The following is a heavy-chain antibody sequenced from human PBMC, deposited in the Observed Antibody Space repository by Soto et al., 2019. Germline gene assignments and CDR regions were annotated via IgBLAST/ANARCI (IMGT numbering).Heavy chain of an antibody. V-gene: IGHV4-34*01. Sequence: QVQLQQWGAGLLKPSETLSLTCAVYGGSFSGYYWSWIRQPPGKGLEWIGEINHSGSTNYNPSLKSRVTISXDTXXXQFXXXXXXXXXXXXXXXXXXXXNIAARLSYWGQGTLVTVSS. CDR3: XXXNIAARLSY. D-gene: IGHD6-6*01. J-gene: IGHJ4*02. CDR2: INHSGST. CDR1: GGSFSGYY.